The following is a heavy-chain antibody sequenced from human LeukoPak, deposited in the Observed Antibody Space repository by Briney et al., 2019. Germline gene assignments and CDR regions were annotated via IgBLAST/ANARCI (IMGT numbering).Heavy chain of an antibody. CDR3: ARDKSSTNWLDS. V-gene: IGHV1-46*01. CDR2: INPSGGST. Sequence: ASVKVSCKASGYSFTNFYIHWVRQAPGQGLEWMGIINPSGGSTNYAQKFQARVTMTSDTSASTVYMDLSSLRSEDTAIYYCARDKSSTNWLDSWGQGTLVTVSS. CDR1: GYSFTNFY. J-gene: IGHJ5*01. D-gene: IGHD3-10*01.